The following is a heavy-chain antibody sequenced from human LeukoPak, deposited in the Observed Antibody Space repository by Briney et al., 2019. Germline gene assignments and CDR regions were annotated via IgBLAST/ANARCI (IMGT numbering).Heavy chain of an antibody. D-gene: IGHD6-13*01. CDR2: INTNTGNP. V-gene: IGHV7-4-1*02. J-gene: IGHJ4*02. CDR1: GYTFTSYA. CDR3: ARVSGYSSSWYFLMYYFDY. Sequence: ASVKVSCKASGYTFTSYAMNWVRQAPGQGLEWMGWINTNTGNPTYAQDLTGRFVFSLDTSVSTAYLQISSLKAEDTAVYYCARVSGYSSSWYFLMYYFDYWGQGTLVTVSS.